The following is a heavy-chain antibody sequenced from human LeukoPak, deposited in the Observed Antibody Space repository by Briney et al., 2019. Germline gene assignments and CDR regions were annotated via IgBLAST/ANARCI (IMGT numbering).Heavy chain of an antibody. Sequence: SETLSLTCTVSGASISRTTYYWGWFRQPPGKGLEWIGSIYYSGSTYYNPSLKIRVTISVETSKNQFSLKLSSVTAADTAVYYCARDWGAGGITGTTGAFDIWGQGTMVTVSS. D-gene: IGHD1-7*01. J-gene: IGHJ3*02. CDR2: IYYSGST. V-gene: IGHV4-39*07. CDR3: ARDWGAGGITGTTGAFDI. CDR1: GASISRTTYY.